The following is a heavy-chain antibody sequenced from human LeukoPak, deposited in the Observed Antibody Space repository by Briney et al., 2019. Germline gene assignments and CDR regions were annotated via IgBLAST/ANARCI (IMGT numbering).Heavy chain of an antibody. CDR3: ARGHYDDPHLYYMDV. V-gene: IGHV1-46*01. J-gene: IGHJ6*03. Sequence: ASVKVSCKASGYTFTSSYIHWVRQAPGQGLEWMGIINPSGGTTIYAQKFQGRVTMTRDPSLSTAYMELNRLRYDDTAVYYCARGHYDDPHLYYMDVWGKGTTVTVSS. CDR2: INPSGGTT. D-gene: IGHD4-17*01. CDR1: GYTFTSSY.